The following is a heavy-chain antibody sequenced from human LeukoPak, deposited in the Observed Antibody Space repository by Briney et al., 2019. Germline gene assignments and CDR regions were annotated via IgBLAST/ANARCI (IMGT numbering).Heavy chain of an antibody. D-gene: IGHD6-13*01. CDR1: DYSITSSNW. CDR2: IYYSGST. CDR3: ARRNGYPFDV. J-gene: IGHJ3*01. V-gene: IGHV4-28*01. Sequence: KPSDTLSLTCAVSDYSITSSNWWGWIRQPPGKGLEWIGYIYYSGSTYYNPSLKSRVTTSVDTSKNQFSLKLSSVTAVDTALYYRARRNGYPFDVWGLGTMVTVSS.